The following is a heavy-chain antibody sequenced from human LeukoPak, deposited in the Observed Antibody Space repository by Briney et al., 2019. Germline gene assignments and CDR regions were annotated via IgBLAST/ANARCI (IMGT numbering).Heavy chain of an antibody. D-gene: IGHD5-12*01. CDR2: INTDGSST. CDR3: ARPRGYSGYDFFDY. CDR1: GFTFSSYW. J-gene: IGHJ4*02. Sequence: PGGSLRLSCAASGFTFSSYWMHWVRQAPGKGLVWVSRINTDGSSTSYADSVKGRFTISRDNAKNTLYLQMNSLRAEDTAVYYCARPRGYSGYDFFDYWGQGTLVTVSS. V-gene: IGHV3-74*01.